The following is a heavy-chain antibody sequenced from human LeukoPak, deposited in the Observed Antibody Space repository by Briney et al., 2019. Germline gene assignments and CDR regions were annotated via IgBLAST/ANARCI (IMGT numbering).Heavy chain of an antibody. J-gene: IGHJ6*03. CDR1: GGSISSSSDN. CDR3: ARQGRATVVMYMDD. Sequence: SETLSLTCSVSGGSISSSSDNWGWIRQPPGKGLEWIGSIYYTGITYYDPSLMGRVSMSVDTSKNQFSLRLSSVTAANTAMYYCARQGRATVVMYMDDWGKGTTVTVSS. D-gene: IGHD4-23*01. V-gene: IGHV4-39*01. CDR2: IYYTGIT.